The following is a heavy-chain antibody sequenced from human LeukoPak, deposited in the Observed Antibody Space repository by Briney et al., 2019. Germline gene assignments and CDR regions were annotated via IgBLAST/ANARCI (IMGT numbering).Heavy chain of an antibody. V-gene: IGHV1-8*03. D-gene: IGHD5-18*01. J-gene: IGHJ6*03. Sequence: ASVKVSCKTSGYTFTSYYMHWVRQAPGQGLEWMGWVNPNSGNTGYAQKFQGRVTITRNTSISAAYMELSSLRSEDTAVYYCARGLGLSKGYYYYYMDVWGKGTTVTVSS. CDR1: GYTFTSYY. CDR2: VNPNSGNT. CDR3: ARGLGLSKGYYYYYMDV.